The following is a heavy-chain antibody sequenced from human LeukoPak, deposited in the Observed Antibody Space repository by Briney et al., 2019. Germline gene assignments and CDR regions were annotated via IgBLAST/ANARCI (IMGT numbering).Heavy chain of an antibody. Sequence: GGSLRLSCAASGFTFDDHAMSWVRQAPGKGLEWVSGVSGSGGSTYYADSVKGRFTISRDNSKNTLYLQMNSLRAEDTAVYYCAKDLDIVATITGNWGQGTLVTVSS. CDR3: AKDLDIVATITGN. D-gene: IGHD5-12*01. J-gene: IGHJ4*02. CDR1: GFTFDDHA. CDR2: VSGSGGST. V-gene: IGHV3-23*01.